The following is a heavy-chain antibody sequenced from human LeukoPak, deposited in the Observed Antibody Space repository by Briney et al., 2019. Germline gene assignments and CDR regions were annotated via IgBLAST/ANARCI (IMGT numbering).Heavy chain of an antibody. J-gene: IGHJ4*02. CDR3: ARNPVRNAYYRDSTRY. Sequence: GGSLRLSCEGSGFTFSDYGLHWVRQAPGRGLEWVALIWYDGSHTYYADPVKGRFTISRDNSKNTLYLQMNSLRAEDTALYYCARNPVRNAYYRDSTRYWGQGTLVTVSS. CDR2: IWYDGSHT. V-gene: IGHV3-33*01. CDR1: GFTFSDYG. D-gene: IGHD3-16*01.